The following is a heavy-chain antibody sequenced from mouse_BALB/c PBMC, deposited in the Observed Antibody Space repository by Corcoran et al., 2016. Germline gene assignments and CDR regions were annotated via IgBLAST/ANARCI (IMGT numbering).Heavy chain of an antibody. D-gene: IGHD1-2*01. CDR1: GYTFSSYW. Sequence: QVQLQESGAELMKPGASVKISCKATGYTFSSYWIELVKQRHGQGLEWIGEILPGSGSTNYNEKFKGKATFTVDTSSNTAYMQLSSLTSEDSAVYYCARSNYGYDYWGQGTTLTVSS. J-gene: IGHJ2*01. V-gene: IGHV1-9*01. CDR3: ARSNYGYDY. CDR2: ILPGSGST.